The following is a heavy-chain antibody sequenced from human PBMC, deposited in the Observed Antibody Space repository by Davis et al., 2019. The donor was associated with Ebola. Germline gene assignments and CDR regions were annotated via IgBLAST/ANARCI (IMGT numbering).Heavy chain of an antibody. Sequence: GGSLRLSCETSGFSFSDYFMSWIRQAPGKGPEWIASISNSGLTIEYAASLKGRFPISRVNADNTLYLQMNSLGAEDTAVYYCARDRAGSGLPFDPWGQGTLVTVSS. CDR1: GFSFSDYF. D-gene: IGHD3-10*01. J-gene: IGHJ5*02. CDR2: ISNSGLTI. CDR3: ARDRAGSGLPFDP. V-gene: IGHV3-11*01.